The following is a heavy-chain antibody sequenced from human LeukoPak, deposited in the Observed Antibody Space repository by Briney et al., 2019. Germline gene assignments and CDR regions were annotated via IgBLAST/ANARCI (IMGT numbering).Heavy chain of an antibody. CDR1: GFTFGKYW. D-gene: IGHD4-17*01. CDR2: INTDGSTI. J-gene: IGHJ4*02. Sequence: GGSLRLSCAASGFTFGKYWMHWVRQVPGKGLVWVSRINTDGSTITYADSVKGRFTISRDNAKNKVYLQMSSLRAEDTAVYYCARGDYGDYFDYWGQGTLIIVSS. V-gene: IGHV3-74*01. CDR3: ARGDYGDYFDY.